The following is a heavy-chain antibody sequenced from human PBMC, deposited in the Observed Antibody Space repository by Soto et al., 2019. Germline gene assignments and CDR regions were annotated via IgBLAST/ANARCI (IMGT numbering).Heavy chain of an antibody. J-gene: IGHJ4*02. D-gene: IGHD2-15*01. CDR1: GFTFSSYS. CDR3: ARDPAGGGYCSGGSCS. Sequence: EVQLVESGGGLVQPGGSLRLSCAASGFTFSSYSMNWVRQAPGKGLEWVSYISSSSSTIYYADSVKGRFTISRDNAKNSRYLQMNSLRDEDTAVYYCARDPAGGGYCSGGSCSWGQGTLVTVSS. CDR2: ISSSSSTI. V-gene: IGHV3-48*02.